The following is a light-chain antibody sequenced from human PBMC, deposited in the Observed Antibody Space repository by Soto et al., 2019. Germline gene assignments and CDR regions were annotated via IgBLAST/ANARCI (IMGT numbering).Light chain of an antibody. J-gene: IGLJ2*01. CDR2: EVT. Sequence: QSALTQPASVSASPGQSITISCTGTSSDVGDYKYVSWYQQHPGKAPQLMIYEVTSRPSGVSNRFSGSTSGNTASLTISGLQDEDEAAYYCSSYTNENTCVFGGGTKVTVL. CDR3: SSYTNENTCV. V-gene: IGLV2-14*01. CDR1: SSDVGDYKY.